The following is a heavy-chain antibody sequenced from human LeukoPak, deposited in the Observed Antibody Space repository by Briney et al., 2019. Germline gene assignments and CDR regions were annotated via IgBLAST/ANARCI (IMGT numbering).Heavy chain of an antibody. V-gene: IGHV3-33*01. Sequence: PGGSLRLSCAASGFTFSNYGMHWVRQAPGKGLEWVAVIWYDGSNKYYADSVKDRFTISRDNSKNTLYLQMNSLRAEDTAVYYCARPGIAAAGSYFDYWGQGNLVTVSS. D-gene: IGHD6-13*01. CDR3: ARPGIAAAGSYFDY. CDR2: IWYDGSNK. J-gene: IGHJ4*02. CDR1: GFTFSNYG.